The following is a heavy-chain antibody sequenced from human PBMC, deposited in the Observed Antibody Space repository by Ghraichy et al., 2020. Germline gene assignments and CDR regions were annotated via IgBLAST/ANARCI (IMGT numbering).Heavy chain of an antibody. CDR2: IYYSGST. D-gene: IGHD4-17*01. J-gene: IGHJ4*02. Sequence: SETLSLTCTVSGGSISSSSYYWGWIRQPPGKGLEWIGSIYYSGSTYYNPSLKSRVTISVDTSKNQFSLKLSSVTAADTAVYYCARHSGRATTVTSPLMELDYWGQGTLVTVSS. CDR1: GGSISSSSYY. V-gene: IGHV4-39*01. CDR3: ARHSGRATTVTSPLMELDY.